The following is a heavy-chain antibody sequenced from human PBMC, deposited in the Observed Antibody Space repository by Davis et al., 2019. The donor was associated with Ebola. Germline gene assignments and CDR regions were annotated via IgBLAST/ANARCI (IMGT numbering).Heavy chain of an antibody. V-gene: IGHV1-3*01. D-gene: IGHD1-20*01. Sequence: AASVKVSCKASGYTFTSYAMHWVRQAPGQRLEWMGWINAGNGNTKYSQKFQGRVTITRDTSASTAYMELSSLRSEDTAVYYCARSWNNWNYYDYWGQGTLVTVSS. CDR2: INAGNGNT. J-gene: IGHJ4*02. CDR3: ARSWNNWNYYDY. CDR1: GYTFTSYA.